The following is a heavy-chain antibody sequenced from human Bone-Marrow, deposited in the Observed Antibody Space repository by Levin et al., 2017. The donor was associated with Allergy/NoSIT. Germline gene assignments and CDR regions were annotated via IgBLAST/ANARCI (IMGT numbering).Heavy chain of an antibody. CDR3: ARELNSVGAMDV. J-gene: IGHJ6*02. V-gene: IGHV2-70*01. D-gene: IGHD1-26*01. CDR2: IDWDDDK. Sequence: SGPTLVKPTQTLTLTCTFSGFSLTSSGMCVTWIRQPPGRALEWLAVIDWDDDKYYNTSLKTRLTISKDTSKNQVVLTMTNMDPVDTATYYGARELNSVGAMDVWGQGTTVTVSS. CDR1: GFSLTSSGMC.